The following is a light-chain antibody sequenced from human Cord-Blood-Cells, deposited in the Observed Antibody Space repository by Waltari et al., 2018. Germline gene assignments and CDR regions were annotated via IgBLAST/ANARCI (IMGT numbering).Light chain of an antibody. Sequence: QSALTQPASVSGSPGQSTIISCTGTSSDVGRYNLVSWYQQHPGKAPKLMIYEGSKRPSGVSNRFSGSKSGNTASLTISGLQAEDEADYYCCSYAGSSTLVFGGGTKLTVL. CDR1: SSDVGRYNL. V-gene: IGLV2-23*01. CDR3: CSYAGSSTLV. CDR2: EGS. J-gene: IGLJ2*01.